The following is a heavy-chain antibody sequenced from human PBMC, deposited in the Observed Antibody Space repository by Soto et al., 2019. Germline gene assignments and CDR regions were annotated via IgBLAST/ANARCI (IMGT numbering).Heavy chain of an antibody. CDR2: ISGSGGST. D-gene: IGHD6-19*01. V-gene: IGHV3-23*01. CDR3: AKGGKRIAVAGTPTFYYYGMDV. J-gene: IGHJ6*02. CDR1: GFTFSSYA. Sequence: GGSLRLSCAASGFTFSSYAMSWVRQAPGKGLEWVSAISGSGGSTYYADSVKGRFTISRDNSKNTLYLQMNSLRAEDTAVYYCAKGGKRIAVAGTPTFYYYGMDVWGQGTTVTVSS.